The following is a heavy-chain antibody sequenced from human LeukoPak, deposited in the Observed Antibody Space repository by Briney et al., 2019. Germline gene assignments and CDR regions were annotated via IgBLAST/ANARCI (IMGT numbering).Heavy chain of an antibody. D-gene: IGHD1-26*01. CDR2: ISSYNGNT. J-gene: IGHJ4*02. V-gene: IGHV1-18*01. Sequence: ASVKVSCKASDYTFTSYGISWVRQAPGQGLEWMGWISSYNGNTNYAQKLQGRVTMSTDTSTGTAYMELRSLRSDDTAVYFCARGRDSGSRTYYFDYWGQGTLVTVSS. CDR3: ARGRDSGSRTYYFDY. CDR1: DYTFTSYG.